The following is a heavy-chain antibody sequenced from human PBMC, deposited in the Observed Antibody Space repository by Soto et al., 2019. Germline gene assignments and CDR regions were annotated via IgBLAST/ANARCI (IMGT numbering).Heavy chain of an antibody. CDR1: GGSISSSSYY. V-gene: IGHV4-39*01. D-gene: IGHD3-9*01. Sequence: SQTICLTNTVSGGSISSSSYYWSWISQPPGKGLEWIGSIYYSGSTYYNPSLKSRVTISVDTSKNQFSLKLSSVTAADTAVYYCARLKGGYYDILTGYSNSFDYWRQGTLDTVSS. CDR3: ARLKGGYYDILTGYSNSFDY. CDR2: IYYSGST. J-gene: IGHJ4*02.